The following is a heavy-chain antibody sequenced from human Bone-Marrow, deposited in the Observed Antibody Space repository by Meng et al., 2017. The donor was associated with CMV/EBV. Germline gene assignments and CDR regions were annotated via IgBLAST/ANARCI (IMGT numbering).Heavy chain of an antibody. V-gene: IGHV3-30*02. CDR2: IEYDGSNI. J-gene: IGHJ3*02. D-gene: IGHD2/OR15-2a*01. CDR1: GSRFNTFD. Sequence: GGPLRFPCEALGSRFNTFDMRWARKAPGKGLEWLAFIEYDGSNIHYEESGKGRFTVSRVNSKSTLYLQMNSLRVEDTAVYYCVKRQCRVITCDGTRDGFDIWGQGTMVTFSS. CDR3: VKRQCRVITCDGTRDGFDI.